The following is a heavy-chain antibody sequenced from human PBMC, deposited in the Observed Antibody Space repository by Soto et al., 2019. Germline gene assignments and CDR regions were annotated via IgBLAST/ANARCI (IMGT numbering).Heavy chain of an antibody. Sequence: ASVKVSCKASGYTFTSYAMHWVRQAPGQRLEWMGWINAGNGNTKYSQKFQGRVTITRDTSASTAYMELSSLRSEDTAVYYCARDPVLDILTGYYSYFDYWGQGTLVTVSS. D-gene: IGHD3-9*01. CDR1: GYTFTSYA. V-gene: IGHV1-3*01. J-gene: IGHJ4*02. CDR3: ARDPVLDILTGYYSYFDY. CDR2: INAGNGNT.